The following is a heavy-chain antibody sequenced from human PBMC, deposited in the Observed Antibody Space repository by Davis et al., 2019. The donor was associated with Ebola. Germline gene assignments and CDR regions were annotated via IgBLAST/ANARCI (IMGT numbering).Heavy chain of an antibody. CDR3: ARVVAVASGWFDP. CDR2: ISANTGNT. V-gene: IGHV1-18*01. J-gene: IGHJ5*02. Sequence: ASVKVSCKASGYTFSNYGFSWVRQVPGQGLEWMGWISANTGNTNYAQKLQGRVTMTTDTSTSTAYMELRSLRSDDTAVYYCARVVAVASGWFDPWGQGTLVTVSS. CDR1: GYTFSNYG. D-gene: IGHD6-19*01.